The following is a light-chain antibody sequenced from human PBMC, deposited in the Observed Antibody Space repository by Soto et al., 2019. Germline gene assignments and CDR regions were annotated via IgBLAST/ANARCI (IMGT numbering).Light chain of an antibody. CDR2: GNS. Sequence: QPVLTQPPSVSGAPGPRVTISCTGSSSNIGAGFDVHWYQQLPGTAPKLLIFGNSNRPSGVPDRFSGSKSGTSASLAISGLQAEDEADYYCQSYDSSLSGSRVFGGGTKLTVL. J-gene: IGLJ3*02. CDR1: SSNIGAGFD. CDR3: QSYDSSLSGSRV. V-gene: IGLV1-40*01.